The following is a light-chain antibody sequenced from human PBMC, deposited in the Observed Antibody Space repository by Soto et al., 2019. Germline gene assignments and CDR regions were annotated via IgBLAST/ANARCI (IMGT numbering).Light chain of an antibody. CDR1: RSDIGSYNY. V-gene: IGLV2-14*01. CDR2: EVS. CDR3: SSYPSTDTLYV. Sequence: QSALTQPASVSGSPRQSITISCTGTRSDIGSYNYVSWYQVHPDKAPKLIIYEVSSRPSGVPDRFSGSKSGNTASLIISGLQAEDEAHYYCSSYPSTDTLYVFGTGTKVTVL. J-gene: IGLJ1*01.